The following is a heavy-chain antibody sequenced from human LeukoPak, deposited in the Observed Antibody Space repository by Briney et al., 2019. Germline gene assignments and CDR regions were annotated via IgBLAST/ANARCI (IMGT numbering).Heavy chain of an antibody. CDR1: GGSISSGSYY. CDR3: AITRAYDSSGYSFDY. CDR2: IYTSGST. Sequence: SQTLSPTCTVSGGSISSGSYYWSWIRQPSGKGLEWIGRIYTSGSTNYNPSLKSRVTISVDTSKNQFSLKLSSVTAADTAVYYCAITRAYDSSGYSFDYWGQGTLVTVSS. J-gene: IGHJ4*02. D-gene: IGHD3-22*01. V-gene: IGHV4-61*02.